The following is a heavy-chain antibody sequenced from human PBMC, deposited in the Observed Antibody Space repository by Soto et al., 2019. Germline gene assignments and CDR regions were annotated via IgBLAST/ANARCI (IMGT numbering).Heavy chain of an antibody. CDR3: ARHYYDFWSGYNYYYGMDV. V-gene: IGHV5-51*01. Sequence: GESLKISCKGSGYSFTSYWIGWVRQMPGKGLEWMGIIYPGDSDTGYSPSFQGQVTISADKSISTAYLQWSSLKASDTAMYYCARHYYDFWSGYNYYYGMDVWGQGTTVTVSS. CDR1: GYSFTSYW. J-gene: IGHJ6*02. D-gene: IGHD3-3*01. CDR2: IYPGDSDT.